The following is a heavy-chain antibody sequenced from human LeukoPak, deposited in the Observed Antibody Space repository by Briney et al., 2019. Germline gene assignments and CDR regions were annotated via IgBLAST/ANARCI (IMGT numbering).Heavy chain of an antibody. J-gene: IGHJ4*02. Sequence: SETLSHTSTLSRDSISTYYWSWLCETPGPAPDPIRNIHYTGRTRYNPSLESRVTMSLDTPKNEFSLRLTSMTAADSAVYYCARGRPDPQNSDYWDYWGQGILVTVSS. V-gene: IGHV4-59*13. D-gene: IGHD3-22*01. CDR1: RDSISTYY. CDR3: ARGRPDPQNSDYWDY. CDR2: IHYTGRT.